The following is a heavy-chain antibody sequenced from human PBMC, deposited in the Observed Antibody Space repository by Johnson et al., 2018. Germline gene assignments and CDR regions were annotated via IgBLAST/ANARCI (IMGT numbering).Heavy chain of an antibody. CDR3: AKVPYSGSPHYYMDV. CDR2: ISFDGSSI. Sequence: QVQLVQSGGGVVQPGRSLRLSCAASGFTFSSYGMHWVRQAPGKGLEGVAVISFDGSSIYYADSVRGRFTIPRDNSKKTLYLQKNSLRAEEPAVYYFAKVPYSGSPHYYMDVWGKGTTVTVSS. V-gene: IGHV3-30*18. D-gene: IGHD1-26*01. J-gene: IGHJ6*03. CDR1: GFTFSSYG.